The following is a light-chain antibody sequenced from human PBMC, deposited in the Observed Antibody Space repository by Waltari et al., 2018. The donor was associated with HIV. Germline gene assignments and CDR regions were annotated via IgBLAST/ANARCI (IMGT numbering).Light chain of an antibody. CDR1: SNAVGHYNL. CDR3: CSYGGSQNLL. CDR2: DVT. Sequence: SALTQPASVSGSPGQSITISCTGTSNAVGHYNLVSWYQQYPSKAPHLMIYDVTKRPSGVSNRFSGSKSGNTASLTISGLQADDEADYFCCSYGGSQNLLFGGGTKLTVL. J-gene: IGLJ3*02. V-gene: IGLV2-23*02.